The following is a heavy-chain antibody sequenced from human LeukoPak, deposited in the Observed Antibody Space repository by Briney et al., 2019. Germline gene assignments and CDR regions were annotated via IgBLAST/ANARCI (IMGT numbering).Heavy chain of an antibody. Sequence: PGGSLRLSCAASGFTFSNAWMSWVRQAPGKGLEWVGRIKSKTDGGTTDYAAPVQGRFTISRDDSKNTLYLQMSSLRAEDTAVYYRVKGGSSGWYYFDYWGQGTLVSVSS. V-gene: IGHV3-15*05. CDR3: VKGGSSGWYYFDY. D-gene: IGHD6-19*01. CDR1: GFTFSNAW. J-gene: IGHJ4*02. CDR2: IKSKTDGGTT.